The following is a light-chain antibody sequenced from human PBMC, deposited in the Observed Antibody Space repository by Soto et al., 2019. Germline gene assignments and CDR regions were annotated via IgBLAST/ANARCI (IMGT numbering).Light chain of an antibody. J-gene: IGLJ3*02. CDR1: SSNIGAGYD. CDR2: GNN. CDR3: QSYDSNLSLV. Sequence: QSVLTQPPSVSGAPGQRVTISCTGSSSNIGAGYDVHWYQQLPGAAPKLLIFGNNNRPSGVPDRFSGSRSGTSASLAITGLQAEDEADYYCQSYDSNLSLVFGGGTKLTVL. V-gene: IGLV1-40*01.